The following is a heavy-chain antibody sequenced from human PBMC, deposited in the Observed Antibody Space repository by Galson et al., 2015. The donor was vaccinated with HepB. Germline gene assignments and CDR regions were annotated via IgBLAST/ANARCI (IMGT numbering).Heavy chain of an antibody. CDR3: ARDPHIVVVPAAMGYWYFDL. CDR2: IIPILGIA. V-gene: IGHV1-69*04. Sequence: SCAASGGTFSSYAISWVRQAPGQGLEWMGRIIPILGIANYAQKFQGRVTITADKSTSTAYMELSSLRSEDTAVYYCARDPHIVVVPAAMGYWYFDLWGRGTLVTVSS. J-gene: IGHJ2*01. CDR1: GGTFSSYA. D-gene: IGHD2-2*01.